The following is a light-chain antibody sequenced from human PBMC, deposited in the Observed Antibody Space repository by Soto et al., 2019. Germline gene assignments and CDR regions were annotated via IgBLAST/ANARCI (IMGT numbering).Light chain of an antibody. J-gene: IGLJ1*01. CDR3: ISYTSNSLYV. V-gene: IGLV2-14*01. Sequence: QSALTQPASVSGSPGQSITISCTGASSDIGAYNYVSWYQHNPGKAPRLMIFEVGHRPSGVSTRFSGSKSGNTASLTISGLQAEDEADYYCISYTSNSLYVFGTGTKLTVL. CDR1: SSDIGAYNY. CDR2: EVG.